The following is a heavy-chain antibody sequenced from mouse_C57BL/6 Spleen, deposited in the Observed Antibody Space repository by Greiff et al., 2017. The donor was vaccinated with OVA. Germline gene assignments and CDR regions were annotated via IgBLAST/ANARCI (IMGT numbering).Heavy chain of an antibody. D-gene: IGHD2-4*01. CDR2: IYPGSGNT. J-gene: IGHJ4*01. CDR3: ARGKYDYDEAMDY. CDR1: GYTFTDYY. Sequence: QVQLQQSGAELVRPGASVKLSCKASGYTFTDYYINWVKQRPGQGLEWIARIYPGSGNTYYNEKFKGKATLTAEKSSSTAYMQLSSLTSEDSAVYFCARGKYDYDEAMDYWGQGTSVTVSS. V-gene: IGHV1-76*01.